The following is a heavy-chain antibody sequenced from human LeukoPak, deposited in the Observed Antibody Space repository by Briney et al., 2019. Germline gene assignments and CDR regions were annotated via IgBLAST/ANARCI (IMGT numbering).Heavy chain of an antibody. CDR3: ARLLEPRD. V-gene: IGHV4-39*01. D-gene: IGHD1-14*01. CDR2: IYYSGST. CDR1: GGSISSSSYS. J-gene: IGHJ4*02. Sequence: PSETLSLTCTVSGGSISSSSYSWGWIRQPPGKGLEWIGSIYYSGSTYYNPSLKSRVTISVDTSKNQFSLKLSSVTAADTAVYYCARLLEPRDWGQGTLVTVSS.